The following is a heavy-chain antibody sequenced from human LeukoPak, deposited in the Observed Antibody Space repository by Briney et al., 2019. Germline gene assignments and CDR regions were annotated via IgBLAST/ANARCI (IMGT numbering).Heavy chain of an antibody. CDR1: GGSISSSNW. CDR3: ARNRVVCSSANCHGQYYFAH. Sequence: PSETLSLTCAVSGGSISSSNWWSLFRQPPGKGLEWIGEIYHSGSTNYNPSLKSRVTISVDKSKNQFSLKLSSVTAADTAVYYCARNRVVCSSANCHGQYYFAHWGQGTLVTVSS. D-gene: IGHD2-2*01. J-gene: IGHJ4*02. CDR2: IYHSGST. V-gene: IGHV4-4*02.